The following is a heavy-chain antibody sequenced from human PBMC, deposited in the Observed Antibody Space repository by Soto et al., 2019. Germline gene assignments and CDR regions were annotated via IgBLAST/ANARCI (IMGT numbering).Heavy chain of an antibody. V-gene: IGHV4-34*01. CDR1: GGSFSGYY. CDR2: INHSRST. D-gene: IGHD2-2*01. CDR3: ARGHAEYGSSTSCYARGWFDP. J-gene: IGHJ5*02. Sequence: QVQLQQWGAGLLKPSETLSLTCAVYGGSFSGYYWSWIRQPPGKGLAWIGEINHSRSTNYNPSLKRQDTISVDTSKKQFSLKLSSVTAADTAVYYCARGHAEYGSSTSCYARGWFDPWGQGTLVTVSS.